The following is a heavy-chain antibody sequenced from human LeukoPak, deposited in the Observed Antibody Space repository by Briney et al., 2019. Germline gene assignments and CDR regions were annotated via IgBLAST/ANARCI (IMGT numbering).Heavy chain of an antibody. CDR2: MNPNSGGT. V-gene: IGHV1-2*02. Sequence: ASVKVSCKASGYTFTDYYIHWVRQAPGQGLEWVGWMNPNSGGTNYAQKFQGRVTMTRDTSISTAYMEVSRLRSDDTAVYYCARERNDWRPFDYWGQGTLVTVSS. CDR1: GYTFTDYY. J-gene: IGHJ4*02. CDR3: ARERNDWRPFDY. D-gene: IGHD1-1*01.